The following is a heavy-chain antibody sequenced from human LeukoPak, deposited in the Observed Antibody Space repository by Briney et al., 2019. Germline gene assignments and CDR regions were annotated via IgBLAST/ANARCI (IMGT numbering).Heavy chain of an antibody. CDR1: GYTFTSYA. D-gene: IGHD6-13*01. CDR2: INAGNGNT. V-gene: IGHV1-3*01. CDR3: ARDWGSSSWLRRYNWFDP. J-gene: IGHJ5*02. Sequence: ASVKVSCKASGYTFTSYAMHWVRQAPGQRLEWMGWINAGNGNTEYSQKFQGRVTITRDTSASTAYMELSSLRSEDTAVYYCARDWGSSSWLRRYNWFDPWGQGTLVTVSS.